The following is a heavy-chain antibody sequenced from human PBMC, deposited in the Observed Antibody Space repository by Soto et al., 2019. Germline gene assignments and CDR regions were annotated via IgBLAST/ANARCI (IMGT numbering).Heavy chain of an antibody. J-gene: IGHJ4*02. D-gene: IGHD3-22*01. V-gene: IGHV3-9*01. CDR3: AKDADTMIVAQIGY. Sequence: SLRLSCATSGFPFDDYAQHWVPQAPGKGLEGVTGIRWNSGNLGYADSVKGRFNISRDNAKNSLYLQMNSLRAEDTALYYCAKDADTMIVAQIGYWGQGTLVTVSS. CDR2: IRWNSGNL. CDR1: GFPFDDYA.